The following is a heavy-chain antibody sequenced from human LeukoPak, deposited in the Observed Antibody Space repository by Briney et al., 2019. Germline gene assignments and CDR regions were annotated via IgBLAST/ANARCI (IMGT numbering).Heavy chain of an antibody. D-gene: IGHD2-21*01. V-gene: IGHV4-39*01. CDR3: ARHRGGGGYHHMDV. CDR2: ILHSGYT. CDR1: GGSLGRSNTY. J-gene: IGHJ6*03. Sequence: SDTLSLTCTVSGGSLGRSNTYWGWIRRTPGKGPEWLGTILHSGYTYNNPSLKSRVTMSVDSSKNQFSLSLSSVTAADTAVYFCARHRGGGGYHHMDVWGKGTTVIVSS.